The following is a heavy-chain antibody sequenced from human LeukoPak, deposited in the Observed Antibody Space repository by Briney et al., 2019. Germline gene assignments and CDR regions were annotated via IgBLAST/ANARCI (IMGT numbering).Heavy chain of an antibody. V-gene: IGHV3-7*03. Sequence: GGSLRLSCAASGFTFSSYWMSWVRQAPGKGLEWVANVKQDGSEKYYVDSVKGRFTISRDNAKNSLYLQMNSLRAEDTAVHYCARGRFHRSPRFDPWGQGTLVTVSS. CDR2: VKQDGSEK. CDR3: ARGRFHRSPRFDP. D-gene: IGHD2-21*01. CDR1: GFTFSSYW. J-gene: IGHJ5*02.